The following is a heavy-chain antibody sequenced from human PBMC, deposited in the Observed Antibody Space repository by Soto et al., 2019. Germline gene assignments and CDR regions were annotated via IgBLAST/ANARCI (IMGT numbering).Heavy chain of an antibody. CDR1: GGSISSYY. D-gene: IGHD3-9*01. V-gene: IGHV4-59*08. CDR3: ARHSSNYDILTGYYPDAFDI. CDR2: IYYSGST. J-gene: IGHJ3*02. Sequence: PSETLSLTCTVSGGSISSYYWSWVRQPPGKGLEWIGYIYYSGSTNYNPSLKSRVTISVGTSKNQFSLKLSSVTAADTAVYYCARHSSNYDILTGYYPDAFDIWGQGTMVTVSS.